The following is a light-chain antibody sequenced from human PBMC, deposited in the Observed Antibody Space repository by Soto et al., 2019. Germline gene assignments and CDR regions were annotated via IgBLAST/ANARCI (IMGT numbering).Light chain of an antibody. V-gene: IGKV1-5*01. J-gene: IGKJ1*01. CDR3: QQYDGYPWT. CDR2: DAS. CDR1: QSISTW. Sequence: DIQMTQSPCTLSASVGDRVTITCRASQSISTWLAWYQQKPGKAPNLLIYDASSLESGTPSRFSGSGSGTEFTLTISSLQPDDFAPYYCQQYDGYPWTLGQGTKVEIK.